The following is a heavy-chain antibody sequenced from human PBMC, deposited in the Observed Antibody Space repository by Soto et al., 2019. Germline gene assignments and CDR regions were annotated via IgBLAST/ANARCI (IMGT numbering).Heavy chain of an antibody. J-gene: IGHJ4*02. CDR1: GYTFTGYY. Sequence: QVQLVQSGAEVKKPGASVKVSCKTSGYTFTGYYIHWVRQAPGQGLEWMGCINPNSGATNYAQKFRGWVTMTRDTYISTAYMELSRLTSDDTAVYYCATGPTTHSWGQGTLVTVSS. CDR3: ATGPTTHS. D-gene: IGHD2-15*01. V-gene: IGHV1-2*04. CDR2: INPNSGAT.